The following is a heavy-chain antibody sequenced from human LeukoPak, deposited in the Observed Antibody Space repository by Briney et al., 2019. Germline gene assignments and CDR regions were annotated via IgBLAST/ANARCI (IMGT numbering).Heavy chain of an antibody. D-gene: IGHD3-9*01. CDR2: ISGSGGST. J-gene: IGHJ4*02. V-gene: IGHV3-23*01. CDR1: GGSISSYY. CDR3: AKALRYFDWLSEAFDY. Sequence: ETLSLTCTVSGGSISSYYWSWVRQAPGKGLEWVSAISGSGGSTYYADPVKGRFTISRDNSKNTLYLQMNSLRAEDTAVYYCAKALRYFDWLSEAFDYWGQGTLVTVSS.